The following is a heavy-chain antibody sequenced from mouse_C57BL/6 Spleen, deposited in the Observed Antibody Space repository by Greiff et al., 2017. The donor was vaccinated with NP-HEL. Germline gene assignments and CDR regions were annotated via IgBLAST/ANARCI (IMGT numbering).Heavy chain of an antibody. CDR1: GYTFTDYN. Sequence: EVQLQQSGPELVKPGASVKMSCKASGYTFTDYNMHWVKQSHGKSLEWIGYINPNNGGTSYNQKFKGKATLTVNKSSSTAYMELRSLTSEASAVSYCARVPGSRGDYWGQGTTLTVSS. CDR2: INPNNGGT. D-gene: IGHD1-1*01. CDR3: ARVPGSRGDY. J-gene: IGHJ2*01. V-gene: IGHV1-22*01.